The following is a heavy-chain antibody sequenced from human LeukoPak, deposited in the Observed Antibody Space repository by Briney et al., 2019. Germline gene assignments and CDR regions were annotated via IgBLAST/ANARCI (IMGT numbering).Heavy chain of an antibody. V-gene: IGHV3-23*01. CDR3: AKDLRITMVRGVIPDY. CDR1: GFTFSSYA. J-gene: IGHJ4*02. CDR2: ISGSGGST. D-gene: IGHD3-10*01. Sequence: EPGGSLRLSCAASGFTFSSYAMSWVRQAPGKGLEWVSAISGSGGSTYYADSVKGRFTISRDNSKNTLYLQMNSLRAEDTAVYYCAKDLRITMVRGVIPDYWGQGTLVTVSS.